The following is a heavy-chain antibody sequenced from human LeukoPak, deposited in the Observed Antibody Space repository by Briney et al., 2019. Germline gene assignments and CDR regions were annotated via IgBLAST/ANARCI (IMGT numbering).Heavy chain of an antibody. CDR2: IIPIFGTA. CDR1: GGTFISYV. V-gene: IGHV1-69*05. Sequence: ASVKVSCKASGGTFISYVISWVRQAPGQGLEWMGRIIPIFGTANYAQKFQGRVTITTDESTSAAYMELSSLRSEDTAVYYCARSGVGIAAAGFEYWGQGTLVTVPS. J-gene: IGHJ4*02. D-gene: IGHD6-13*01. CDR3: ARSGVGIAAAGFEY.